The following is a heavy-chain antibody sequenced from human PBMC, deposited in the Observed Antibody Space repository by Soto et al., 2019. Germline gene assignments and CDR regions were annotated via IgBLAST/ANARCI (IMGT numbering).Heavy chain of an antibody. J-gene: IGHJ4*02. CDR2: VYYSGTT. Sequence: SESLSLTCSDSGDPVSNKTYYWSWTRQPPGKRLEWIGYVYYSGTTTYNPSLKSRVTLSVDLSKNQFSLRLSAVTTADTALYYCARTTAVPNTLRSRYFFDYWCQGTLVTVSS. D-gene: IGHD4-17*01. CDR3: ARTTAVPNTLRSRYFFDY. CDR1: GDPVSNKTYY. V-gene: IGHV4-61*01.